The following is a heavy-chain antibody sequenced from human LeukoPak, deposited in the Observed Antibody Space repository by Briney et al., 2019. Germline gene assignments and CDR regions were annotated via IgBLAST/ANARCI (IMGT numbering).Heavy chain of an antibody. Sequence: SSETLSLTCAVYGGSFSGYYWSWIRQPPGKGLEWIGEINHSGSTNYNPTLKSRVTISVDTSKNQFSLKLSSVTAADTAVYYCARASFGSSWYGSPDYWGQGTLVTVSS. V-gene: IGHV4-34*01. CDR1: GGSFSGYY. CDR2: INHSGST. CDR3: ARASFGSSWYGSPDY. J-gene: IGHJ4*02. D-gene: IGHD6-13*01.